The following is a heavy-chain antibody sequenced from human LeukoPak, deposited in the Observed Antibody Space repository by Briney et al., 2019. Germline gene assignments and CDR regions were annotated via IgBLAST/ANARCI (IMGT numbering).Heavy chain of an antibody. D-gene: IGHD3-10*02. J-gene: IGHJ6*04. CDR1: GFTFSSYE. CDR2: ITSGENT. V-gene: IGHV3-23*01. CDR3: AELGITMIGGV. Sequence: PGGSLRLSCAASGFTFSSYEMNWVRQAPGKGLEWVSTITSGENTYYADSVKGRFTISRDNSKNTLYLQMNSLRAEDTAVYYCAELGITMIGGVWGKGTTVTISS.